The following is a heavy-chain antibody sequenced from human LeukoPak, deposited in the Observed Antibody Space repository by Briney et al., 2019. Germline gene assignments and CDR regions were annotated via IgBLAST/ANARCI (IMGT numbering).Heavy chain of an antibody. CDR2: IKPDGSEK. Sequence: GGSLRLSCAASGFTFSSYWMSWVRQAPGKGLEWVANIKPDGSEKYYVDSVKGRFTISRDDAKNSLYLQMNSLRAEDTAVYYCAKGHGGDFIDYWGQGTLVTVSS. CDR3: AKGHGGDFIDY. J-gene: IGHJ4*02. D-gene: IGHD2-21*02. V-gene: IGHV3-7*01. CDR1: GFTFSSYW.